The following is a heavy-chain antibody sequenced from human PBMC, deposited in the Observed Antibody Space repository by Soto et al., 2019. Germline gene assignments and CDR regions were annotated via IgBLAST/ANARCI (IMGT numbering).Heavy chain of an antibody. CDR1: GFTFSSYW. D-gene: IGHD3-10*01. J-gene: IGHJ4*02. CDR2: INSDGSSI. CDR3: AKRTSMSGNYYFDY. V-gene: IGHV3-74*01. Sequence: PGGSLRLSCAASGFTFSSYWMHWVRQAPGKGLVWVSRINSDGSSISYADSVKGRFTISRDNAKNTLYLQMSSLRAEDTAVYYCAKRTSMSGNYYFDYWGQGTLVTVS.